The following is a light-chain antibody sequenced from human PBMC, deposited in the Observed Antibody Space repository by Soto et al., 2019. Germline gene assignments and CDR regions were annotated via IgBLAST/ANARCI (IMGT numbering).Light chain of an antibody. J-gene: IGKJ4*01. CDR3: QQYYDYPPLI. CDR2: GAS. CDR1: RNINRK. V-gene: IGKV3-15*01. Sequence: EIVMTQSPSTLSVSPGERATLSCRASRNINRKLAWYQQKPGQAPRLLISGASTRATGIPARFSGSGSGTVVTLTISSLQSEDFAVYYCQQYYDYPPLIFGGGTKVEIK.